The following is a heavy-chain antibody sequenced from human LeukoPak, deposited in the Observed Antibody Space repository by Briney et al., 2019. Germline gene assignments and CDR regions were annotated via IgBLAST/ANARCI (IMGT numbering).Heavy chain of an antibody. V-gene: IGHV1-18*01. J-gene: IGHJ3*02. D-gene: IGHD3-9*01. CDR1: GYTFTSYG. Sequence: GASVKVSCKASGYTFTSYGISWVRQAPGQGLEWMGWISAYNGNTNYAQKLQGRVTMTTDTSTSTAYMELRSLRSDDTAVYYCARGGPRGFDILTGTGAFDIWGQGTMVTVSS. CDR2: ISAYNGNT. CDR3: ARGGPRGFDILTGTGAFDI.